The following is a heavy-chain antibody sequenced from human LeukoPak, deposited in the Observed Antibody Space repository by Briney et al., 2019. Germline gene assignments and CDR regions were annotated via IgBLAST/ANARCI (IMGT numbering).Heavy chain of an antibody. Sequence: PSETLSLTRTVSGASISSYYWSWVRQPAGEGLEWIGRIYTSGSTNYKPSLKSRVTMSVDTSKNQFSLKLTSVTAADTAVYYCARDGVENSSWYPLDSWGPGTLVTVSS. CDR2: IYTSGST. J-gene: IGHJ4*02. CDR1: GASISSYY. CDR3: ARDGVENSSWYPLDS. D-gene: IGHD6-13*01. V-gene: IGHV4-4*07.